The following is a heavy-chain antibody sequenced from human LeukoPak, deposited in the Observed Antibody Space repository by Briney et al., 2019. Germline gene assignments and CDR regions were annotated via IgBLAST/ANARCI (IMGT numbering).Heavy chain of an antibody. D-gene: IGHD2-2*01. Sequence: PSETLSLTCTVSGGSISSYYWSWIRQPPGQGLEWIGYIYFIGSINYNPSLNSRVTISVDTSKNEFSLKLSSVTAADTAVYYCARTVLSAGSISFDMWGQGRMVTVSS. CDR3: ARTVLSAGSISFDM. CDR2: IYFIGSI. CDR1: GGSISSYY. V-gene: IGHV4-59*01. J-gene: IGHJ3*02.